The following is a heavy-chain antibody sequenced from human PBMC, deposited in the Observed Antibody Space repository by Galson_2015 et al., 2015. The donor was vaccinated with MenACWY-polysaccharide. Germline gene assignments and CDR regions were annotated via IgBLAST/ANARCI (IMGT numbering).Heavy chain of an antibody. V-gene: IGHV4-34*01. D-gene: IGHD3-9*01. Sequence: SETLSLTCAVYGGSFSGYYWSWIRQPPGKGLEWIGEINHRGETNYIPSLKSRATISVDTSKNQFSLKLSSMTAADTAVYYCARLSLYYDISNGFIGDFDYWGPGTLVTVSS. CDR3: ARLSLYYDISNGFIGDFDY. CDR1: GGSFSGYY. J-gene: IGHJ4*02. CDR2: INHRGET.